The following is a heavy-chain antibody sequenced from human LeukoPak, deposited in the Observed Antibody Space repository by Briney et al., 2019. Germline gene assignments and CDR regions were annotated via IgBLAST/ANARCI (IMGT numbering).Heavy chain of an antibody. V-gene: IGHV4-59*08. CDR1: GGSISGYY. D-gene: IGHD5-12*01. Sequence: SETLSLTCAVSGGSISGYYWIWVRQPPGKGLEWIGYIYYSGITNYNPSLKSRVTISVDTSKNQFSLKLSSVTAADTAVYYCERHLYSGYDRVFDYWGQGTLVTVSS. J-gene: IGHJ4*02. CDR2: IYYSGIT. CDR3: ERHLYSGYDRVFDY.